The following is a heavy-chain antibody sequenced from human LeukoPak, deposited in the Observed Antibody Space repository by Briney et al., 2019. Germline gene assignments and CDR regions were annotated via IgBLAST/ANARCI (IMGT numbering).Heavy chain of an antibody. CDR1: GFTVSSNY. CDR2: IYSGGST. D-gene: IGHD4/OR15-4a*01. CDR3: ARRAGAYSHPYDY. V-gene: IGHV3-53*01. Sequence: PGGSLRLSCAASGFTVSSNYMSWVRQAPGKGLEWVSIIYSGGSTFYADSVKGRFTISRDNSKNTLYLQMNSLRAEDTAVYYCARRAGAYSHPYDYWGQGTLVTVSS. J-gene: IGHJ4*02.